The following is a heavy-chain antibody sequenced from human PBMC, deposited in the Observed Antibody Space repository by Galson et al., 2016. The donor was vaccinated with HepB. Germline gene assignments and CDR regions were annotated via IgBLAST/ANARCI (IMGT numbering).Heavy chain of an antibody. V-gene: IGHV3-23*01. CDR1: GFTFSSYA. Sequence: SLRLSCAASGFTFSSYAMSWVRQAPGKGLEWVSAISGSGGSTYYADSAKGRFTISRDNSKNTLYLQMNSLRAEDTAVYYCAKDGGTWGYYYGDWNLNLWGRGTLVTVSS. J-gene: IGHJ2*01. CDR3: AKDGGTWGYYYGDWNLNL. D-gene: IGHD3-22*01. CDR2: ISGSGGST.